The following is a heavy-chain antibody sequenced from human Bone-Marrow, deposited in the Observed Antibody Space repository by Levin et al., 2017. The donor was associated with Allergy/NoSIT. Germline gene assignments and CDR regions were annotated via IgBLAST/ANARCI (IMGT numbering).Heavy chain of an antibody. Sequence: GESLKISCVGSGFTFENHGIHWVRQAPGKGLEWVSVLSYDGTTEYYGDSVKGRFTMSRDNSKNTVYLQIERLRLDDTAVYYCARTAGNQRPDLDCWGQGTLVTVSS. V-gene: IGHV3-30*03. CDR3: ARTAGNQRPDLDC. CDR1: GFTFENHG. CDR2: LSYDGTTE. D-gene: IGHD1-1*01. J-gene: IGHJ4*01.